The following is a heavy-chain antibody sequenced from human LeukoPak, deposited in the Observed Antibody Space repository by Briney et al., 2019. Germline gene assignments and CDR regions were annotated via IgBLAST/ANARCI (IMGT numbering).Heavy chain of an antibody. CDR2: IGGGPT. Sequence: PGGSLRLSCAASGFTFSNYAMNWVRQAPGRGLEWVSVIGGGPTFYADSVKGRFTISRDNSKNTLYLQMNSLRAEDTAVYYCANLIDSSDYYYVSWGQGTLVTVSS. D-gene: IGHD3-22*01. CDR3: ANLIDSSDYYYVS. V-gene: IGHV3-23*01. J-gene: IGHJ4*02. CDR1: GFTFSNYA.